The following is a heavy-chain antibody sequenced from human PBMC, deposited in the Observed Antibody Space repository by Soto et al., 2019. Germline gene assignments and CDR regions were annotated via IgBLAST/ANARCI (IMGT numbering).Heavy chain of an antibody. Sequence: ASVKVSCKASGYTFTGYYMHWVRQAPGQGLEWMGWINPNSGGTNYAQKFQGWVTMTRDTSVSTAYMELSRLRSDDTAVYYCARERAVVVPAAMGYGMDVWGQGTTVTVSS. V-gene: IGHV1-2*04. D-gene: IGHD2-2*01. CDR2: INPNSGGT. J-gene: IGHJ6*02. CDR1: GYTFTGYY. CDR3: ARERAVVVPAAMGYGMDV.